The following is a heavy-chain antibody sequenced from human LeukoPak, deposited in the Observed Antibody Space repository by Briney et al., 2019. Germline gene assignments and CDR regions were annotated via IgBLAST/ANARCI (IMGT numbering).Heavy chain of an antibody. Sequence: PGGSLRLSCAASGFTFSSYGMHWVRQAPGKGLEWVAVIWYDGSNKYYADSVKGRFTISRDNSKNTLYLQMNSLRAGDTAVYYCAKDQGPSSTGFGYWGQGALVTVSS. V-gene: IGHV3-33*06. D-gene: IGHD2-2*01. J-gene: IGHJ4*02. CDR3: AKDQGPSSTGFGY. CDR1: GFTFSSYG. CDR2: IWYDGSNK.